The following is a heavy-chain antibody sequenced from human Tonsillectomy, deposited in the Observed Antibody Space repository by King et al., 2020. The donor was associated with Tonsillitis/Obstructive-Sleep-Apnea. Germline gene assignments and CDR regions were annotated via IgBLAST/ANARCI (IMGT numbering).Heavy chain of an antibody. CDR3: AGDVGPTSSSSQGH. Sequence: VQLVESGGGLVKPGGSLRLSCAASGFTFSSYNMNWVRQAPGKGLEWVSSISSSSSYIFYADSVKGRFTISRDNAKNSLYLQMNSLRAEDTAVYYCAGDVGPTSSSSQGHWGQGTLVTVSS. CDR1: GFTFSSYN. V-gene: IGHV3-21*01. D-gene: IGHD6-13*01. CDR2: ISSSSSYI. J-gene: IGHJ4*02.